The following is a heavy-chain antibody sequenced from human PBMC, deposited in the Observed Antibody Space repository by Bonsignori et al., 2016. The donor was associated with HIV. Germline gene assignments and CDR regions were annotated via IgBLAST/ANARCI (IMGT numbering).Heavy chain of an antibody. Sequence: GESLKISCAASGFSFSDFWMSWVRQAPGKGLEWVASIKEGGSEKFHVDSVRDRFTISRDNAKRSLYLQMDSLRADDSAVYYCVRDPQDYWGQGTLVTVSS. CDR3: VRDPQDY. J-gene: IGHJ4*02. CDR2: IKEGGSEK. V-gene: IGHV3-7*03. CDR1: GFSFSDFW.